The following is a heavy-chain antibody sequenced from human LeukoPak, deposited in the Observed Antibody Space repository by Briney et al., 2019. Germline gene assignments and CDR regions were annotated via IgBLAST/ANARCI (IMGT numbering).Heavy chain of an antibody. Sequence: GGTLRLSCVASGFTFSSYAMNWVRQAPGKALEWVSSITSSSSRTYYADSVKGRYTISRDNAKNSLYLQMDSLRAEDTAVYYCARDPYSGGYGAYYYYYMDVWGKGTTVTISS. D-gene: IGHD1-26*01. CDR3: ARDPYSGGYGAYYYYYMDV. CDR1: GFTFSSYA. V-gene: IGHV3-21*01. CDR2: ITSSSSRT. J-gene: IGHJ6*03.